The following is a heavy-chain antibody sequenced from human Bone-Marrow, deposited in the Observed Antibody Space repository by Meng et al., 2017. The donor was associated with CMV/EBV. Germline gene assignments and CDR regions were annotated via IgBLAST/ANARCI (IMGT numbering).Heavy chain of an antibody. CDR1: GYTFTSYG. D-gene: IGHD6-13*01. V-gene: IGHV1-18*01. CDR2: ISAYNGNT. J-gene: IGHJ4*02. Sequence: QVHVVQHGAEVKKPGASVKVSCKASGYTFTSYGISWVRQAPGQGLEWMGWISAYNGNTNYAQKLQGRVTMTTDTSTSTVYMELSSLRSEDTAVYYYARGGIAAAGPFDYWGQGTLVTVSS. CDR3: ARGGIAAAGPFDY.